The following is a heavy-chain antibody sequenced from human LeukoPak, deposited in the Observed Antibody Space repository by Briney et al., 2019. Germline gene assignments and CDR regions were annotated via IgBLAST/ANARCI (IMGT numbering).Heavy chain of an antibody. Sequence: GRSLRLSCAASGFTFSSYAMHWVLQAPGKGLEWVAVISYDGSSKYADSVKGRFTVSRDNSKNSLYLQMNSLRAEDTAVYYCARGGSYAYDFWGQGTLVTVPS. CDR1: GFTFSSYA. D-gene: IGHD2-15*01. CDR3: ARGGSYAYDF. J-gene: IGHJ4*02. V-gene: IGHV3-30*04. CDR2: ISYDGSSK.